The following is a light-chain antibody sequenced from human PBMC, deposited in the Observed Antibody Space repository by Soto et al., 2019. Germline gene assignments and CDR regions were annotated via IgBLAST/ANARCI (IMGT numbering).Light chain of an antibody. V-gene: IGKV3-11*01. CDR2: DAS. Sequence: EIVLTQSPATLSLSAGERATLSCRASQSVSSYLAWYQQKPGQAPRLLIYDASNRATGIPARFSGSGSGTDFTLTISSLEPEDFAVYFCQQRISWPLTVGGGTKVEIK. CDR3: QQRISWPLT. J-gene: IGKJ4*01. CDR1: QSVSSY.